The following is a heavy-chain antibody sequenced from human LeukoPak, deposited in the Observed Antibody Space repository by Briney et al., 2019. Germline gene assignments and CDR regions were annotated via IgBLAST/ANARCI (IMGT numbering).Heavy chain of an antibody. J-gene: IGHJ4*02. D-gene: IGHD3-10*01. Sequence: PGRSLRLSCAASGFTFDDYAMHWVRQAPGKGLEWVSGISWNSGSIGYADSVKGRFTISRDNAKNSLYLQMNSLRAEDTALYYCAKDIVAYYGSGSLFDYWGQGTLVTVSS. CDR3: AKDIVAYYGSGSLFDY. V-gene: IGHV3-9*01. CDR1: GFTFDDYA. CDR2: ISWNSGSI.